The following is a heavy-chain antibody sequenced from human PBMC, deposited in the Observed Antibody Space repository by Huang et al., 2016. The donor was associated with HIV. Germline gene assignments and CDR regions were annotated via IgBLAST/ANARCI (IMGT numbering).Heavy chain of an antibody. V-gene: IGHV1-69*13. D-gene: IGHD4-17*01. CDR3: ARGQLGSYGDYDVLY. CDR1: GGTFSKYA. J-gene: IGHJ4*02. CDR2: IIPMFGTP. Sequence: QVQLVQSGAEVKTPGSSVKVSCKASGGTFSKYAISWVRQAPGQGLEWMGGIIPMFGTPNYARKFQGRGTITADDSTSTTYVEVSSLRSEDTALYYCARGQLGSYGDYDVLYWGQGTLVTVSS.